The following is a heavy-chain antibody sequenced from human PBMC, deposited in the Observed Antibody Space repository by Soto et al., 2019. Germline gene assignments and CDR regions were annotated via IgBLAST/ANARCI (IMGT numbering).Heavy chain of an antibody. CDR1: GGSFSGYY. J-gene: IGHJ5*02. Sequence: SETLSLTCAVYGGSFSGYYWSWIRQPPGKGLEWIGEINHSGSTNYNPSLKSRVTISVDTSKNQFSLKLSSVTAADTAVYYCARLTISLVRGVPNWFDPWGHGTLVTVSS. D-gene: IGHD3-10*01. CDR3: ARLTISLVRGVPNWFDP. V-gene: IGHV4-34*01. CDR2: INHSGST.